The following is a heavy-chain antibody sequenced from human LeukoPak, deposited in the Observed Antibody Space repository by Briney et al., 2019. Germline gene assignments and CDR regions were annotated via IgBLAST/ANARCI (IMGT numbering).Heavy chain of an antibody. V-gene: IGHV3-23*01. CDR2: ISGTSVNI. CDR3: AKKLPANREFDY. D-gene: IGHD1-14*01. J-gene: IGHJ4*02. CDR1: GFTFTTYV. Sequence: GGSLRLSCAASGFTFTTYVMGWARQAPGTGLEWVSSISGTSVNIEYADSVKGRFTISRDNSKNTSYLQMNSLRAEDTAVYYCAKKLPANREFDYWGQGTLVTVSS.